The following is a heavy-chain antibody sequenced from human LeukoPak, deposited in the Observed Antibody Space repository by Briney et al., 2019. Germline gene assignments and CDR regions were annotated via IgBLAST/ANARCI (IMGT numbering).Heavy chain of an antibody. CDR3: ARHAIFGVVIRNWFDP. CDR2: IYHSGST. J-gene: IGHJ5*02. D-gene: IGHD3-3*01. Sequence: SETLSLTCAVSGHSISSGYYWGWIRQPPGKGLEWIGSIYHSGSTYYNPSLKSRVTISVDTAKNQFSLKLSSVTAADTTVYYCARHAIFGVVIRNWFDPWGQGTLVTVSS. CDR1: GHSISSGYY. V-gene: IGHV4-38-2*01.